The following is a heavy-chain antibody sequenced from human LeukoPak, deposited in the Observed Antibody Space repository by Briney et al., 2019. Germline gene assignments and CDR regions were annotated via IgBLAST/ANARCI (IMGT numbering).Heavy chain of an antibody. V-gene: IGHV4-39*07. J-gene: IGHJ4*02. Sequence: SETLSLTCTVSGDSLSSTTYYWGWIRQTPGKGLEWIGSIYYSGSTYYNPSLKSRVTISVDTSKNQFSLNLRSVTAADTAVYYCARDAYNYGGRTHPYYFDCWGQGTLVTVSS. CDR2: IYYSGST. CDR1: GDSLSSTTYY. CDR3: ARDAYNYGGRTHPYYFDC. D-gene: IGHD5-18*01.